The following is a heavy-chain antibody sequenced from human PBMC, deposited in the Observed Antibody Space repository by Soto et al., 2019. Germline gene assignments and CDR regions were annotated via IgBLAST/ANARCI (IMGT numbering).Heavy chain of an antibody. CDR2: ISSRDLSI. CDR1: GFIFSNYY. V-gene: IGHV3-11*01. D-gene: IGHD2-2*01. CDR3: AKDSPGSTRVASRFDY. Sequence: GSLRLSCTASGFIFSNYYMSWIRQAPGNGLEWVSSISSRDLSIYYADSVKGRFTIFRDNAKNSLFLHMSDLRAADTAVYCCAKDSPGSTRVASRFDYWGQGTLVTVSS. J-gene: IGHJ4*02.